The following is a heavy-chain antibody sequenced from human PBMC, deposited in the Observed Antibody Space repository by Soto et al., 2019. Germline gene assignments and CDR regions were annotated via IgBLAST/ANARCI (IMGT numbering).Heavy chain of an antibody. Sequence: SETLSLTCTVSGASVNTGVCYWTWIRQPPGDGLGWSGYIDNSGSTYYNPSLTRGVDILVNTTKNQFSLNLQSSTAADTAYYYGAGGVGDSGVRRYRNSYFDQWGQGIVVTVSS. CDR1: GASVNTGVCY. J-gene: IGHJ4*02. V-gene: IGHV4-31*03. D-gene: IGHD2-21*02. CDR2: IDNSGST. CDR3: AGGVGDSGVRRYRNSYFDQ.